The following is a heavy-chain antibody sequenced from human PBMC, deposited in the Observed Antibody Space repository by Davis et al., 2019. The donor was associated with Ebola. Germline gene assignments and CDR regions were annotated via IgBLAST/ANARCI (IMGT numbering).Heavy chain of an antibody. CDR1: GGSFSGYY. V-gene: IGHV4-34*01. CDR3: ARDRPYCSSTSWWGGGFDY. CDR2: INHSGST. J-gene: IGHJ4*02. D-gene: IGHD2-2*01. Sequence: MPSETLSLTCAVYGGSFSGYYWSWIRQPPGKGLEWIGEINHSGSTNYNPSLKSRVTISVDTSKNQFSLKLSSVTAADTAVYYCARDRPYCSSTSWWGGGFDYWGQGTLVTVSS.